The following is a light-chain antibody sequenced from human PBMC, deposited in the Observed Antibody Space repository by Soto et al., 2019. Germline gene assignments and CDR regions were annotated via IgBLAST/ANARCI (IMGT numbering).Light chain of an antibody. Sequence: EILLTQSPATLSLSPGERATLSCRASQSVNIFLAWFQQKPGRAPRLLIYDASNRATGVPARFSGSGSGTDFTLTITSLQPEDFAVYYCQQRSNWPRTFGQGTRVEIK. CDR3: QQRSNWPRT. V-gene: IGKV3-11*01. CDR2: DAS. CDR1: QSVNIF. J-gene: IGKJ1*01.